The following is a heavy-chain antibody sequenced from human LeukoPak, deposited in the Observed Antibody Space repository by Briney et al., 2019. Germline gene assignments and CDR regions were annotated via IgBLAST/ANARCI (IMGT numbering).Heavy chain of an antibody. J-gene: IGHJ4*02. D-gene: IGHD4/OR15-4a*01. CDR3: ARRRGANDYFDY. CDR2: IQYSENT. V-gene: IGHV4-39*01. Sequence: SEPLSLTCTVSGYSISSSIYYWGWIRQPPGKGLEWIGSIQYSENTYYNPSLQIRVTISVDTSKNHFSLKLTSVTAADTSVYYCARRRGANDYFDYWGQGTLVTVSA. CDR1: GYSISSSIYY.